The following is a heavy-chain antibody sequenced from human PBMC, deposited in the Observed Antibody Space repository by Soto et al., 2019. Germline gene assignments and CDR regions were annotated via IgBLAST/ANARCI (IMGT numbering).Heavy chain of an antibody. D-gene: IGHD2-2*02. J-gene: IGHJ4*02. CDR1: GFTFGSLG. Sequence: PGGSLRLTCAASGFTFGSLGMHWVRLAPGKGLGWVAVIWYDVSNSYYADSVMGRFTISTDNSTNTLFLQMNSLRADDTAVYYCASVGCSRTNCYTGYYFDYWGQGTLVTVSS. CDR3: ASVGCSRTNCYTGYYFDY. CDR2: IWYDVSNS. V-gene: IGHV3-33*02.